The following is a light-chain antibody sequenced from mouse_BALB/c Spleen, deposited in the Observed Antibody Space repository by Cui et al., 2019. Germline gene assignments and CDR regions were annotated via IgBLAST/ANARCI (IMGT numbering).Light chain of an antibody. CDR3: QQWSSNPYT. CDR2: DTS. V-gene: IGKV4-59*01. Sequence: QIVLTQSPAIMSASPGEKVTMTCSASSSVSYMHWYQQKSGTSPKRWIYDTSKLAFGVPARFSGSGSGTSYSLTISSMEAEDAATYYCQQWSSNPYTFGGGTKLEIK. J-gene: IGKJ2*01. CDR1: SSVSY.